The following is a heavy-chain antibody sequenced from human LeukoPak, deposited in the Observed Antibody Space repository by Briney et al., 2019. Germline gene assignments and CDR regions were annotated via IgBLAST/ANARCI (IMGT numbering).Heavy chain of an antibody. CDR1: GGSISSGSYY. V-gene: IGHV4-61*02. Sequence: SQTLSLTCTVSGGSISSGSYYWSWLRQPAGTGLEWIGRIYTSGSTNYNPSLKSRVTISVDTSKNQFSLKLSSVTAADTAVYYCARVTRSPPNYYYYYMDVWGKGTTVTVSS. J-gene: IGHJ6*03. CDR3: ARVTRSPPNYYYYYMDV. CDR2: IYTSGST.